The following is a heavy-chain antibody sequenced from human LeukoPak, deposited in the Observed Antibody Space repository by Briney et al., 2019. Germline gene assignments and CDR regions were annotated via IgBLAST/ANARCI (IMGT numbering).Heavy chain of an antibody. CDR1: GGAFSGYY. CDR2: IYYSGST. D-gene: IGHD3-10*01. CDR3: ARTYYYGSGINVPFDY. V-gene: IGHV4-59*01. J-gene: IGHJ4*02. Sequence: LGTLFLTRAGFGGAFSGYYWSWIRQPPGKGLEWIGDIYYSGSTNYNPSLKSRVTISVDTSKNQFSLKLSSVTAADTAVYYCARTYYYGSGINVPFDYWGQGTLVTVSS.